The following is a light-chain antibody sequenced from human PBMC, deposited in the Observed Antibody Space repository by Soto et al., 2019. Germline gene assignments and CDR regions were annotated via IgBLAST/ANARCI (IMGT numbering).Light chain of an antibody. Sequence: DIQMTQPPPSLSASVGDRVTITCRASQYIHNYLSWYQQKPGKAPKILIYDAYSLQSGVPPRFRVNGSGTDFTLSINSLQTEYCATYYCQQTYSTPLTFGGGTKVEI. V-gene: IGKV1-39*01. CDR2: DAY. CDR3: QQTYSTPLT. CDR1: QYIHNY. J-gene: IGKJ4*01.